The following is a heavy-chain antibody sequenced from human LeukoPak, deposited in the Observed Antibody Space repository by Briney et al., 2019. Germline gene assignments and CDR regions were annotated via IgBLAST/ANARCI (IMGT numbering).Heavy chain of an antibody. J-gene: IGHJ2*01. CDR2: IYYSGST. CDR1: GGSISSGDYY. CDR3: ARAPLGYCSSTSCYYWYFDL. V-gene: IGHV4-30-4*01. D-gene: IGHD2-2*01. Sequence: PSQTLSLTCTVSGGSISSGDYYWSWIRQPPGKGLEWIGYIYYSGSTYYNPSLKSRVTISVDTSKNQFSLKLSSVTAADTAVYYCARAPLGYCSSTSCYYWYFDLWGRGTLVTVSP.